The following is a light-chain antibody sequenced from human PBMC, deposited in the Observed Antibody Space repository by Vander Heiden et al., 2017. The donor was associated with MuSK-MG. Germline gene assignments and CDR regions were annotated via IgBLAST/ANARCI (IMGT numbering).Light chain of an antibody. CDR2: QDS. CDR3: QAWDSRSVV. CDR1: KLGVRY. J-gene: IGLJ2*01. V-gene: IGLV3-1*01. Sequence: SYQLTQPPSVSVSPGQTASIPCSGDKLGVRYACWSQQKPGHAPVLVNYQDSKRPSGIPERFSGSKSGNTGTLNIRGTQAMDEAYYYCQAWDSRSVVFGGGTKLTV.